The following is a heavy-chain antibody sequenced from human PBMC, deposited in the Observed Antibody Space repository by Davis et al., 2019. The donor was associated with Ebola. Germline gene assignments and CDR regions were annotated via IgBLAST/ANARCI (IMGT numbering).Heavy chain of an antibody. D-gene: IGHD7-27*01. V-gene: IGHV3-74*01. CDR2: INSDGSST. J-gene: IGHJ2*01. Sequence: GESLKISCAASGFTFSSYWMHWVRQAPGKGLVWVSRINSDGSSTSYADSVKGRFTISRDNAKNTLYLQMNSLRAEDTAVYYCARSIWDWYFDLWGRGTLVTVSS. CDR1: GFTFSSYW. CDR3: ARSIWDWYFDL.